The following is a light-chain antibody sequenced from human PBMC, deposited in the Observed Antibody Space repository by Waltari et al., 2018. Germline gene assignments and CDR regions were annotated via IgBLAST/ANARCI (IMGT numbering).Light chain of an antibody. CDR2: QET. J-gene: IGLJ2*01. V-gene: IGLV3-1*01. CDR3: QAWDSSTYHVV. Sequence: QRKPGQSRVVFLYQETKRPSGTPERFSGSNSGNTATLTISGTQAMDETDYYCQAWDSSTYHVVFGGGTKLTVL.